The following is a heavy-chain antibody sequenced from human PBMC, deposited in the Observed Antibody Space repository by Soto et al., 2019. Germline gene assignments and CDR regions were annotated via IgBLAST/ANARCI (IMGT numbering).Heavy chain of an antibody. CDR3: ARVAEDYYDSSGYRAFDI. D-gene: IGHD3-22*01. CDR1: GYTFINYP. J-gene: IGHJ3*02. Sequence: GASVKVSCKASGYTFINYPMQWVRPAPGQRLEWMGWINAGNGDTEYPQRFQGRATIPRATSASTAYMELSSLRSEDTAVYYCARVAEDYYDSSGYRAFDIWGQGTMVTVSS. V-gene: IGHV1-3*01. CDR2: INAGNGDT.